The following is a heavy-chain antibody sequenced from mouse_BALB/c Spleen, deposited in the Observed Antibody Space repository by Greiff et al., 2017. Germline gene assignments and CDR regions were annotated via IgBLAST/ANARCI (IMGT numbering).Heavy chain of an antibody. CDR2: ISSGGSYT. Sequence: EVLLVESGGGLVKPGGSLKLSCAASGFTFSSYAMSWVRQTPEKRLEWVAPISSGGSYTYYPDSVKGRFTISRDNTKNTLYLQMSSLRSEDTAMYYYGRKGDRDAMDYWGQGTSVTVSS. CDR3: GRKGDRDAMDY. CDR1: GFTFSSYA. V-gene: IGHV5-9-1*01. D-gene: IGHD3-3*01. J-gene: IGHJ4*01.